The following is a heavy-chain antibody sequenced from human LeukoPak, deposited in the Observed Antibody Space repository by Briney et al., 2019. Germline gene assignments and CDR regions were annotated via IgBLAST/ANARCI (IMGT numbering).Heavy chain of an antibody. Sequence: SETLSLTCTVSGGSISSSSYYWGWIRQPPGKGLEWIGNMYYSGSTYYNPSLKSRVTISVDRSKNQFSLKLSSVTAADTAVYFCARPQEGAVAGTWFDPWGQGTLVTVSS. V-gene: IGHV4-39*01. J-gene: IGHJ5*02. D-gene: IGHD6-19*01. CDR2: MYYSGST. CDR1: GGSISSSSYY. CDR3: ARPQEGAVAGTWFDP.